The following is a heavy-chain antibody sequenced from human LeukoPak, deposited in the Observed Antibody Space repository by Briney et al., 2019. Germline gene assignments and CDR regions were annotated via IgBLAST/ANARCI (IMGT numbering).Heavy chain of an antibody. D-gene: IGHD3-10*01. V-gene: IGHV3-53*01. CDR2: IYVCGRT. Sequence: PGGSLRLSCAASGFRGRIYYMTCVRQAPGKGLEWVSVIYVCGRTYYTDSVRGRFTISADNSMTTVYLQMDSLKYEDTAVYFCATTTFDSGQRFDFWGQGTLVTVSS. J-gene: IGHJ4*02. CDR3: ATTTFDSGQRFDF. CDR1: GFRGRIYY.